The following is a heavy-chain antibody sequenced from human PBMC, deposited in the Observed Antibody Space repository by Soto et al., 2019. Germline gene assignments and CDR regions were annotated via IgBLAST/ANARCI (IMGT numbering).Heavy chain of an antibody. J-gene: IGHJ6*02. CDR2: IIPIFGTA. Sequence: QVQLVQSGAEVKKPGSSVKVSCKASGGTFSSYAISWVRQAPGQGLEWMGGIIPIFGTANYDQKFQGRVTITADESTSTAYMELSSLRSEDTAVYYCARDKAYCGGDCYSFYYYYGMDVWGQGTTVTVSS. D-gene: IGHD2-21*02. CDR3: ARDKAYCGGDCYSFYYYYGMDV. V-gene: IGHV1-69*01. CDR1: GGTFSSYA.